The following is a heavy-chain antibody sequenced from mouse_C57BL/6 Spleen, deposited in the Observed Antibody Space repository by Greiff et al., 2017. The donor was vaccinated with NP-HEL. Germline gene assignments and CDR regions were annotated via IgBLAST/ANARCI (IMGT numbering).Heavy chain of an antibody. D-gene: IGHD1-3*01. Sequence: QVHVKQSGAELVRPGASVTLSCKASGYTFTDYEMHWVKQTPVHGLEWIGAIDPETGGTAYNQKFKGKALLTADKSSSTAYMELRSLTSEDSAVYYCTRSSGKRAMDYWGQGTSVTVSS. CDR2: IDPETGGT. J-gene: IGHJ4*01. CDR1: GYTFTDYE. CDR3: TRSSGKRAMDY. V-gene: IGHV1-15*01.